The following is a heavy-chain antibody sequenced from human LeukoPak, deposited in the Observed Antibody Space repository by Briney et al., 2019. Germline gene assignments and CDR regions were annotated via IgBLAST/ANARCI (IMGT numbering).Heavy chain of an antibody. J-gene: IGHJ4*02. Sequence: ASVKVSCKASGYTLTGYYMHWVRQAPGQGLEWMGWINPNSGGTNYAQKFQGRVTMTRDTSISTAYMELSRLRSDDTAVYYCARSQGDTAMVPYYFDYWGQGTLVTVSS. CDR2: INPNSGGT. CDR3: ARSQGDTAMVPYYFDY. V-gene: IGHV1-2*02. D-gene: IGHD5-18*01. CDR1: GYTLTGYY.